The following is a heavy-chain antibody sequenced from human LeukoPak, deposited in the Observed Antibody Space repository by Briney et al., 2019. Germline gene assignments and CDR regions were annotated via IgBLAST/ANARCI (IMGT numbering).Heavy chain of an antibody. D-gene: IGHD2-2*01. CDR3: AHKTAAAFGY. Sequence: GASVKVSCKVSGYTLTELSMHWVRQAPGKGLEWMGGFDPEDGETIYAQKFQGRVTMTEDASTDTAYMGLSSLRSEDTAVYYCAHKTAAAFGYWGQGALVTVSS. CDR2: FDPEDGET. CDR1: GYTLTELS. J-gene: IGHJ4*02. V-gene: IGHV1-24*01.